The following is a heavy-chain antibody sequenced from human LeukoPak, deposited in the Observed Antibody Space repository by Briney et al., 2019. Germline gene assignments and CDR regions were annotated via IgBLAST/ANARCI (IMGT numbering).Heavy chain of an antibody. J-gene: IGHJ4*02. Sequence: PSGGSTTYAQKFQGRVSMTSDTSTSTVYMELSSLRSEDTAVYYCARVDCGGDCYWNYFDYWGQGTLVTVSS. CDR3: ARVDCGGDCYWNYFDY. CDR2: PSGGST. V-gene: IGHV1-46*01. D-gene: IGHD2-21*02.